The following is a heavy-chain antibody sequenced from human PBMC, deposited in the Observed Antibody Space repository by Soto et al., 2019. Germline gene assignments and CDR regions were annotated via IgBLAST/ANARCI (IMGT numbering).Heavy chain of an antibody. J-gene: IGHJ6*02. CDR1: GYSFASYW. CDR2: IYPGDSDT. D-gene: IGHD6-6*01. Sequence: PGESLKISCQGSGYSFASYWIGWVRQMPGKDLEWMGIIYPGDSDTRYSPSFQGQVTISADKSLRTAYLQWTSLKASCTALYYCARTRSFTLGFYYDGMDVWGQGTTATVSS. CDR3: ARTRSFTLGFYYDGMDV. V-gene: IGHV5-51*01.